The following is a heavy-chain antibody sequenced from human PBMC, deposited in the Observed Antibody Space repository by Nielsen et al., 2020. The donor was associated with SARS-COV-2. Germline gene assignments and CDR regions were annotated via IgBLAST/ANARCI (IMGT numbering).Heavy chain of an antibody. J-gene: IGHJ5*02. CDR3: ARRGGGYSYGTPRNWFDP. CDR2: INHSGST. V-gene: IGHV4-34*01. CDR1: GGSFSGYY. D-gene: IGHD5-18*01. Sequence: SETLSLTCAVYGGSFSGYYWSWIRQPPGKGLEWIGEINHSGSTNYNPSLKSRVTISVDTSKNQFSLKLSSVTAADTAVYYCARRGGGYSYGTPRNWFDPWGQGTLVTVSS.